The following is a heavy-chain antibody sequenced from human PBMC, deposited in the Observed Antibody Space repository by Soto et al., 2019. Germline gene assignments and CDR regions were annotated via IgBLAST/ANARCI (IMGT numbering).Heavy chain of an antibody. V-gene: IGHV1-2*02. CDR1: GYTFTGYF. J-gene: IGHJ5*02. CDR2: INPIPGGT. Sequence: QVQLVQSGAEVKKPGASVKVSCKASGYTFTGYFIHWVRDVPGQGLEYLGWINPIPGGTDYAQKFQGRVTMTRDTSIMTVLMGLKRLTSADTGVYYCARVASCAARAWFDPWGQGTLVTVSS. CDR3: ARVASCAARAWFDP. D-gene: IGHD2-15*01.